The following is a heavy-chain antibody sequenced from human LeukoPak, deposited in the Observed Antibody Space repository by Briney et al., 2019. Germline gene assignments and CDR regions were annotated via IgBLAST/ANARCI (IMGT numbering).Heavy chain of an antibody. J-gene: IGHJ4*02. Sequence: SETLSLTCAVYGGSFSGYYWSWIRQPPEKGLEWIGEINHSGSTNYNPSLKSRVTISVDTSKNQFSLRLSSVTPADTAVYYCARLDYGDNAFDYCGEASLLTVS. CDR3: ARLDYGDNAFDY. CDR1: GGSFSGYY. V-gene: IGHV4-34*01. CDR2: INHSGST. D-gene: IGHD4-23*01.